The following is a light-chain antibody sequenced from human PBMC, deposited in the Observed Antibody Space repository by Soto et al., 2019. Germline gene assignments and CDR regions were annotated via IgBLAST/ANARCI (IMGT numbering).Light chain of an antibody. CDR2: SAS. V-gene: IGKV1-12*02. J-gene: IGKJ1*01. Sequence: DIQMTQLPSSMSASVGDRVTITCRASQGISRWLAWYHQKPGKAPNLLIYSASTLHSGVPSRFSGSGSGTDFTLTISSLQPEDFATYYCLQHNTYPWTFGQGTKVEI. CDR3: LQHNTYPWT. CDR1: QGISRW.